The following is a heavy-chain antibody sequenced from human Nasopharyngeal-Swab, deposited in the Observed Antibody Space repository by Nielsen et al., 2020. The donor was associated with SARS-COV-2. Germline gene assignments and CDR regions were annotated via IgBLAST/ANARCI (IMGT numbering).Heavy chain of an antibody. D-gene: IGHD1-20*01. CDR1: GFTFRSYS. Sequence: GESLKISFAASGFTFRSYSMSWVRPAPGKGLEWVSTISCGGSITYHADSVKGRFTISRDNAKNTVYLQVNSLRAEDTAVYYCAKRYNWNHRENYFDYWGQGTLVTVSS. J-gene: IGHJ4*02. V-gene: IGHV3-23*01. CDR3: AKRYNWNHRENYFDY. CDR2: ISCGGSIT.